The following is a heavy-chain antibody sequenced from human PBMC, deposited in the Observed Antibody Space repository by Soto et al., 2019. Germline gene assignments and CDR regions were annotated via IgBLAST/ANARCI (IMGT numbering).Heavy chain of an antibody. D-gene: IGHD6-19*01. CDR1: GDSVSSNSAA. Sequence: SPTLSLPCXISGDSVSSNSAAWNWIRQSPSRGLEWLGRTYYRSKWYNDYAVSVKSRITINPDTSKNQFSLQLNSVTPEDTAVYYCAGAPGIAVDGAFDIWGQGTMVTVSS. J-gene: IGHJ3*02. CDR2: TYYRSKWYN. CDR3: AGAPGIAVDGAFDI. V-gene: IGHV6-1*01.